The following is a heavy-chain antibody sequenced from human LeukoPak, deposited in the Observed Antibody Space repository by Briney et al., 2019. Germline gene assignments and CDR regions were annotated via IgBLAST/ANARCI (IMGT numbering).Heavy chain of an antibody. CDR2: VSSSGNAV. CDR3: ARSLYYYDSSGYYHRAFDI. V-gene: IGHV3-11*04. CDR1: GFTVSSNY. D-gene: IGHD3-22*01. Sequence: PGGSLRLSCAASGFTVSSNYMSWIRRAPGKGLEWVSYVSSSGNAVYYADSVKGRFTISRDNAKNSLYLQMDSLRAEDTAVHYCARSLYYYDSSGYYHRAFDIWGQGTMVTVSS. J-gene: IGHJ3*02.